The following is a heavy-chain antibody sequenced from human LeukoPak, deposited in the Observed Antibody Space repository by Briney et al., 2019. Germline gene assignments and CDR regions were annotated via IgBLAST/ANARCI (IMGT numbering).Heavy chain of an antibody. D-gene: IGHD6-13*01. Sequence: PGESLKISCKGSGYSFTSYWLGWVRQMPGKGLEWMGIIYPGDSDTRYSPSFQGQVTISADQSISTAYLQWSSLKSWDTAMYYCARRDMGIAAAAFDYWGQGTLVTVSS. CDR3: ARRDMGIAAAAFDY. CDR2: IYPGDSDT. V-gene: IGHV5-51*01. CDR1: GYSFTSYW. J-gene: IGHJ4*02.